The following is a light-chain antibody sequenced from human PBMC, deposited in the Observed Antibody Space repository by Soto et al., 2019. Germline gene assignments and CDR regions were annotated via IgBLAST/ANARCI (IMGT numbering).Light chain of an antibody. J-gene: IGKJ1*01. CDR2: KSS. CDR3: QQYFVYPWT. CDR1: HTIGNW. Sequence: DYQLTQSPSTLSADVGDRVTITCRASHTIGNWLAWYQQLPGQAPKLLIYKSSNLQSGVPSRFSGRGSGADFTLTISSLQPNDFATYFCQQYFVYPWTFGQGTRVEV. V-gene: IGKV1-5*03.